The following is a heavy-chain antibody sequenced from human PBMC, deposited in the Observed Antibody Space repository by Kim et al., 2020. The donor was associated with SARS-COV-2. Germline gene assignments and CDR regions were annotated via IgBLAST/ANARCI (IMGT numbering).Heavy chain of an antibody. CDR3: ASTPGYSSGWYGIDY. CDR1: GGSISSSSYY. CDR2: IYYSGST. J-gene: IGHJ4*02. Sequence: SETLSLTCTVSGGSISSSSYYWGWIRQPPGKGLEWIGSIYYSGSTYYNPSLKSRVTISVDTSKNQFSLKLSSVTAADTVVYYCASTPGYSSGWYGIDYWGQGTLVTVSS. V-gene: IGHV4-39*01. D-gene: IGHD6-19*01.